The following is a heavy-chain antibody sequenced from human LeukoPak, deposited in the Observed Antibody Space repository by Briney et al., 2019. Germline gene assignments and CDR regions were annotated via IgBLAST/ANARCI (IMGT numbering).Heavy chain of an antibody. CDR1: GGSISSGSYY. V-gene: IGHV4-61*02. Sequence: SETLSLTCTVSGGSISSGSYYWSWIRQPAGKGLEWIGRIYTSGSTNYNPSLKSRVTISVDTSKNQFSLKLSSVTAADTAVYYCAREALWFGEYDAFDIWGQGTMVTVSS. CDR3: AREALWFGEYDAFDI. J-gene: IGHJ3*02. D-gene: IGHD3-10*01. CDR2: IYTSGST.